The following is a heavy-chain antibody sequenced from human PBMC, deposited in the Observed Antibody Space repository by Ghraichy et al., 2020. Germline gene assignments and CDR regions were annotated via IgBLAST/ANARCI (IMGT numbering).Heavy chain of an antibody. V-gene: IGHV1-2*05. Sequence: ASVKVSCKASGYTFSDYYIHWVRQAPGQGLTWLGRINPNLGATNYAQKFQGRVTMTRDTSISTAYMELKRLTSADTGVFYCARGRGRIAVAATWGQGTLVTVSS. CDR3: ARGRGRIAVAAT. J-gene: IGHJ5*02. CDR1: GYTFSDYY. D-gene: IGHD6-19*01. CDR2: INPNLGAT.